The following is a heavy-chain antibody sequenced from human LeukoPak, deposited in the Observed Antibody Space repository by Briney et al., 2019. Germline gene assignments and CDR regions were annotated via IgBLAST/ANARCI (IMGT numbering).Heavy chain of an antibody. CDR1: GFTFSSYA. CDR3: ARKSLPFDWLSLIDY. J-gene: IGHJ4*02. D-gene: IGHD3-9*01. Sequence: PGGSLRLSCAASGFTFSSYAMSWVRQAPGKGLEWVSAISGSGGSTYYADSVKGRFTISRDNSKNTLYLQMNSLRAEDTAVYYCARKSLPFDWLSLIDYWGQGTLVTVSS. V-gene: IGHV3-23*01. CDR2: ISGSGGST.